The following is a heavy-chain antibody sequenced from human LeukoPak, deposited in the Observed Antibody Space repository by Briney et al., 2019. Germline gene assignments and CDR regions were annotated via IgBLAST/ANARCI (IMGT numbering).Heavy chain of an antibody. V-gene: IGHV3-23*01. CDR2: ISDSGAAT. Sequence: GGSLRLSCAASGFTFRNYAMSWIRQVPGKGLEWVSVISDSGAATYHADSVKGRLIISRDNSKNTLYLQMKSLRVEDTAVYYCARESAYCGSDCRSLSDYWGQGTLVTVSS. CDR1: GFTFRNYA. CDR3: ARESAYCGSDCRSLSDY. D-gene: IGHD2-21*02. J-gene: IGHJ4*02.